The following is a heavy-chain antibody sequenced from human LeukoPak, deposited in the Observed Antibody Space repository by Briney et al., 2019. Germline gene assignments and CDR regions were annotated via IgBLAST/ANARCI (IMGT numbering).Heavy chain of an antibody. V-gene: IGHV3-21*01. CDR3: ASGPPGGYCSSTSCGPYYYYGMDV. CDR1: GITFSNYW. J-gene: IGHJ6*04. D-gene: IGHD2-2*01. Sequence: GGSLRLSCAASGITFSNYWMSWVRQAPGKGLEWVSSISSSSSYIYYADSVKGRFTISRDNAKNSLYLQMNSLRAEDTAVYYCASGPPGGYCSSTSCGPYYYYGMDVWGKGTTVTVSS. CDR2: ISSSSSYI.